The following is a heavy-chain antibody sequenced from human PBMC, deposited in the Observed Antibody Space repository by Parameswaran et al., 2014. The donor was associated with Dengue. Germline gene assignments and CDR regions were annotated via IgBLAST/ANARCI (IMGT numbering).Heavy chain of an antibody. D-gene: IGHD2-2*03. Sequence: PGKGLEWLALIYWDDDKRYSPSLKSRLTITKDTSKNQVVLTMTNMDPVDTATYYCAHSRWIHYFDYWGQGTLVTVSS. CDR3: AHSRWIHYFDY. J-gene: IGHJ4*02. CDR2: IYWDDDK. V-gene: IGHV2-5*02.